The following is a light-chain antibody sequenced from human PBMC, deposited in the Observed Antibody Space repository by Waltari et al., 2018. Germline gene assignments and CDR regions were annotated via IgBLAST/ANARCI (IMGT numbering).Light chain of an antibody. Sequence: DIQMTQSPSSLSASAGDTVTITCRASQGFSTYLNWYQQKPGKPPKRLIYETSNLESGVPSRFSVSGSGTDFTLTISSLQPEDFATYCCLQYNSHPWTFGQGTKLEIK. CDR3: LQYNSHPWT. V-gene: IGKV1-17*01. CDR2: ETS. CDR1: QGFSTY. J-gene: IGKJ1*01.